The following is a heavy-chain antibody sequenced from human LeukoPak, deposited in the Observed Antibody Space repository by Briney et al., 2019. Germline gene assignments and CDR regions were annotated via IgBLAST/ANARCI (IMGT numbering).Heavy chain of an antibody. V-gene: IGHV3-74*01. J-gene: IGHJ4*02. D-gene: IGHD2-21*02. CDR1: GFTISGFW. CDR2: IKDDASIR. CDR3: VRGDFTLDY. Sequence: GGSLRLSCTASGFTISGFWMHWVRQAPGNGLVWVSRIKDDASIRDYAESVKGRFTIPRDNAKNTVYLQIDSLRADDTAVYYCVRGDFTLDYWGQGTLVTVSS.